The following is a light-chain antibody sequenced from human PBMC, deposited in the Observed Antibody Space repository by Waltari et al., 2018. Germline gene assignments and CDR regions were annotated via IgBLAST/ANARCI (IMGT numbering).Light chain of an antibody. CDR3: CSYAGSYTYV. Sequence: QSALTQPRSVSGSPGQAVTISCTATSSDVGGHNFVSWYPQHPGQAPKLMLYDVTKGPAGVPDRFSGSRSGNTASLTISGIQAEDEADYNGCSYAGSYTYVYGTENKGTVL. CDR2: DVT. V-gene: IGLV2-11*01. J-gene: IGLJ1*01. CDR1: SSDVGGHNF.